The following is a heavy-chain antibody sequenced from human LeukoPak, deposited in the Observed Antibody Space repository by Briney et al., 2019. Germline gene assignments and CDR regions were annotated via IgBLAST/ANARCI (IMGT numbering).Heavy chain of an antibody. CDR1: GFTFSTYW. J-gene: IGHJ4*02. CDR2: INGDGSTT. D-gene: IGHD3-10*01. V-gene: IGHV3-74*03. CDR3: ARDYAGSPDY. Sequence: GGPLRLSCTASGFTFSTYWINWVRQSPGKGLVWVALINGDGSTTTHADSVRGRFTISRDNAKNTAYLQMNSLRDEDTAVYCCARDYAGSPDYWGQGTLVTVSA.